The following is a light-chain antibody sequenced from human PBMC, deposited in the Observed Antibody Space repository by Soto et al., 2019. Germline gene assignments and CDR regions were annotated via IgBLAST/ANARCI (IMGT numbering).Light chain of an antibody. Sequence: EIVLTQSPATLSLSPGERATLSCRASQSVSSLLAWYQQKPGQAPRLLIYDASNRATGIPARFSGSGSGTDFTLTISSLEPDDFAVYYCRQRSNWPGCTFGQGTKLEIK. CDR1: QSVSSL. CDR3: RQRSNWPGCT. J-gene: IGKJ2*02. V-gene: IGKV3-11*01. CDR2: DAS.